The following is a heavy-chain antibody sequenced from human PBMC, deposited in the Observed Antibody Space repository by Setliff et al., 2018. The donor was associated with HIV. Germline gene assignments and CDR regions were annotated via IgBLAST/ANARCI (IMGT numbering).Heavy chain of an antibody. CDR2: IYYTGST. Sequence: LSLTCTVSGGSISTYYWSWIRQHPGKGLEWIGYIYYTGSTDYNPSLKSRVTISLDTSKNQFSLKLRSVTAADTAMYYCARDRYYNSWSGYGYYYYYMDVWGKGTTVTVSS. D-gene: IGHD3-3*01. V-gene: IGHV4-31*03. J-gene: IGHJ6*03. CDR3: ARDRYYNSWSGYGYYYYYMDV. CDR1: GGSISTYY.